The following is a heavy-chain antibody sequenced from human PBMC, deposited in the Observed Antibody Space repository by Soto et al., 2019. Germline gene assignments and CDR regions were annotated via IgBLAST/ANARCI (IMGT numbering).Heavy chain of an antibody. CDR3: ARDRLMATAGTARHYFGLDV. CDR2: IYYSGNT. Sequence: SETLSLTCTVSGGSIRSGGYDWSWVRQNPRRGLEWIGNIYYSGNTYYNPSLKSRLTISVDTSKNQFSLNLSSVTAADTAVYYCARDRLMATAGTARHYFGLDVWGQGTTVTVSS. D-gene: IGHD5-18*01. CDR1: GGSIRSGGYD. V-gene: IGHV4-31*03. J-gene: IGHJ6*02.